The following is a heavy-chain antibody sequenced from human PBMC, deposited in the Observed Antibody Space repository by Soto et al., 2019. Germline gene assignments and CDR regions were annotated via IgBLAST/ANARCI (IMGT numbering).Heavy chain of an antibody. V-gene: IGHV3-66*01. CDR3: ARAHDYGDYFDY. CDR1: GFTVSSNY. CDR2: IYSGGST. J-gene: IGHJ4*02. D-gene: IGHD4-17*01. Sequence: EVQLVESGGGLVQPGGSLRLSCAASGFTVSSNYMSWVRQAPGKGLEWVSVIYSGGSTYYADSVKGRFTIPRDNSKITLYLQMNSLSAEDTAVYYCARAHDYGDYFDYLGQGTLVTVSS.